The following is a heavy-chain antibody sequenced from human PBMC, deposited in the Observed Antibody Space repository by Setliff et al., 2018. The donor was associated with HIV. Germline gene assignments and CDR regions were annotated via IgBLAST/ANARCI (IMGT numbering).Heavy chain of an antibody. Sequence: SETLSLTCNVSAASVGTGAYYWSWIRQSPGKGLEWLGYLYYSGSIDYNPSLKTRVSISIDMSKNQFSLKMSSVTAAATAVYFCARGLRTSLVFFDSWGQGILVTVSS. D-gene: IGHD2-8*01. CDR3: ARGLRTSLVFFDS. V-gene: IGHV4-61*08. CDR2: LYYSGSI. J-gene: IGHJ4*02. CDR1: AASVGTGAYY.